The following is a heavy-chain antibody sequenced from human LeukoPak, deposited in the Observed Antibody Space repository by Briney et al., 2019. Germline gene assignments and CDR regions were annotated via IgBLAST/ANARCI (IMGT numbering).Heavy chain of an antibody. CDR3: AKDHCGGGCYLFVY. J-gene: IGHJ4*02. CDR2: ISYDGSNK. CDR1: GFTLSTSG. D-gene: IGHD2-21*02. Sequence: GGSLSLSCAASGFTLSTSGMHWVRHAPGKGLEWVALISYDGSNKYYADSVTGRFTISRDNSQNTQYLQVNSHRAEDTAGYYCAKDHCGGGCYLFVYWCEGTVVTVSS. V-gene: IGHV3-30*18.